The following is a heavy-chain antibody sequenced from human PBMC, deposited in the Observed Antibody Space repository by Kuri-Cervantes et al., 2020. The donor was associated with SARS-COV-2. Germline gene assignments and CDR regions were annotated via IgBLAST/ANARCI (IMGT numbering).Heavy chain of an antibody. CDR3: ARAYQDVLLWFRESIPTGLDAFDI. Sequence: SETLSFTCTVSGGSISSSSYYWGWIRQPPGKGLEWIGSIYYSGSTYYNPSLKSRVTISVDTSKNQFSLKLSSVTAADTAVYYCARAYQDVLLWFRESIPTGLDAFDIWGQGTMVTVSS. CDR1: GGSISSSSYY. D-gene: IGHD3-10*01. CDR2: IYYSGST. V-gene: IGHV4-39*01. J-gene: IGHJ3*02.